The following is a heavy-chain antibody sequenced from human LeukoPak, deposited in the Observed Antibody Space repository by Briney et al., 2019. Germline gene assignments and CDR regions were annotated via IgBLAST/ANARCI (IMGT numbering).Heavy chain of an antibody. CDR2: ISSRGST. V-gene: IGHV4-39*01. CDR3: ARVDYGGNSCTFDV. Sequence: SETLSFTCSVPGGSISGSSYYWGWVRQPPGKGLEWIGSISSRGSTYYNPSLKTRVTISVDTSKNQFSLKLTSVAAADTAVYYCARVDYGGNSCTFDVWGQGTMVTVSS. J-gene: IGHJ3*01. CDR1: GGSISGSSYY. D-gene: IGHD4-23*01.